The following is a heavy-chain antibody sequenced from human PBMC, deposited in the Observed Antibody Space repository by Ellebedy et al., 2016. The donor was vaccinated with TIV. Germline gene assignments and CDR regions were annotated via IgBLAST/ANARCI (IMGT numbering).Heavy chain of an antibody. CDR1: GGSISPYY. J-gene: IGHJ5*02. D-gene: IGHD4-17*01. CDR3: ARAISPTTPGNWFDR. V-gene: IGHV4-59*08. CDR2: ISYSGST. Sequence: MPSETLSLTCTVSGGSISPYYWSWIRQPPGKGLEWIGYISYSGSTKYNPSLKSRVTISVDTSKNQFSLKLSSVTAADTAVYYCARAISPTTPGNWFDRWGQGTLVTVSS.